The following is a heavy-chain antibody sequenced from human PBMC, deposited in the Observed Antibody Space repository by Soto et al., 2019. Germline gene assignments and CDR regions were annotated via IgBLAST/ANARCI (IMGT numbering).Heavy chain of an antibody. J-gene: IGHJ6*02. Sequence: GGSLRLSCAASGFTFTRYSMNWVRQAPGKGLEWVSSISSTTNYIYYGDSMKGRFTISRDNAKNSVYLHMSSLRAEDTAVYYCARDGEAHYGLDVWGQGTTVTVSS. V-gene: IGHV3-21*01. D-gene: IGHD3-10*01. CDR3: ARDGEAHYGLDV. CDR1: GFTFTRYS. CDR2: ISSTTNYI.